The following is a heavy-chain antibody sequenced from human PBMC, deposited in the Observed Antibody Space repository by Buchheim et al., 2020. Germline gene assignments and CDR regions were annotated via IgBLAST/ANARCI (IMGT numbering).Heavy chain of an antibody. CDR1: GFTFSGYA. V-gene: IGHV3-23*01. CDR2: ISGSGGST. CDR3: AKTRKPTMTTWGVCFDY. D-gene: IGHD4-17*01. Sequence: EVQLLESGGGLVQPGGSLRLSCAASGFTFSGYAMSWVRQAPGKGLEWVSAISGSGGSTYYADSVKGRFTISRDNSKNTLYLQMNSLRAEDTAVYYCAKTRKPTMTTWGVCFDYWGQGTL. J-gene: IGHJ4*02.